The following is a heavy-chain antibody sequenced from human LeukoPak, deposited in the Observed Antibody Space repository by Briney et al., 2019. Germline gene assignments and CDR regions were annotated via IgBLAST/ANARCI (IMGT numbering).Heavy chain of an antibody. V-gene: IGHV1-69*06. J-gene: IGHJ4*02. Sequence: GASVKVSCKASGGTFSSYAISWVRQAPGQGLEWMGGIIPIFGTANYAQKFQGRVTITADKSTSTAYMELSSLRSEDTAVYYCASYYDILTGYLAYWGQGTLVTVSS. D-gene: IGHD3-9*01. CDR3: ASYYDILTGYLAY. CDR1: GGTFSSYA. CDR2: IIPIFGTA.